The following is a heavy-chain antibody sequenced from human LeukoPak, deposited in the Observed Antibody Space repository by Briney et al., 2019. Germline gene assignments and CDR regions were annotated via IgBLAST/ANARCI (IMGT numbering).Heavy chain of an antibody. D-gene: IGHD6-13*01. J-gene: IGHJ6*02. Sequence: GASVKVSCKASGGTFSSYAISWVRQAPGQGLEWMGGIIPIFGTANYAQKFQGRVTITADESTSTAYMELSSLRSEDTAVYYCARDRGYSRAGNYYYGMDVWGQGTTVTVSS. CDR3: ARDRGYSRAGNYYYGMDV. V-gene: IGHV1-69*13. CDR2: IIPIFGTA. CDR1: GGTFSSYA.